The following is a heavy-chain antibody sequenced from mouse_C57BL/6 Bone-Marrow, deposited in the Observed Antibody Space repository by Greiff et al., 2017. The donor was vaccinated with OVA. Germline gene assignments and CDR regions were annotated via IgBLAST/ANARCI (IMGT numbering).Heavy chain of an antibody. Sequence: EVKLMESGGGLVKPGGSLKLSCAASGFTFSSYAMSWVRQTPEKRLEWVATISDGGSYTYYPDNVKGRFTISRDNAKNNLYLQMSHLKSEDTAMYYCARGGITTVVARFDYWGQGTTLTVSS. J-gene: IGHJ2*01. D-gene: IGHD1-1*01. V-gene: IGHV5-4*03. CDR2: ISDGGSYT. CDR1: GFTFSSYA. CDR3: ARGGITTVVARFDY.